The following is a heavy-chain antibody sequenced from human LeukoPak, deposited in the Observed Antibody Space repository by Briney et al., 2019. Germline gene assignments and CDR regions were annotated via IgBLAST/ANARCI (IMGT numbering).Heavy chain of an antibody. CDR1: GGSISSSSYY. V-gene: IGHV4-39*01. CDR2: IYYSGST. D-gene: IGHD3-3*01. J-gene: IGHJ6*04. Sequence: PSETPSLTCTVSGGSISSSSYYWGWIRQPPGKGLEWIGSIYYSGSTYYNPSLKSRVTISVDTSKNQFSLKLSSVTAADTAVYYCARHATTLRFLGSMDVWGKGTTVTVFS. CDR3: ARHATTLRFLGSMDV.